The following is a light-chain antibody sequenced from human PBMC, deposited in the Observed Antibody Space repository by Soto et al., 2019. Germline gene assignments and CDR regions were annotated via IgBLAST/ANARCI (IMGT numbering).Light chain of an antibody. CDR3: QHYGDSSYT. CDR2: GAS. J-gene: IGKJ2*01. V-gene: IGKV3-20*01. CDR1: QSASSSY. Sequence: EIVLTQSPGTLSLSPGERATVSCRASQSASSSYFAWYKQKPGQAPRLLISGASNRATGIPDRFSGSGSGTDFTLTISRLDPEDFAVYSCQHYGDSSYTFGQGTKLEIK.